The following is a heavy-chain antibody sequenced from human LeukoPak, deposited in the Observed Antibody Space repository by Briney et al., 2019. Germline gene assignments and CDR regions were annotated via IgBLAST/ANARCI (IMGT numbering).Heavy chain of an antibody. CDR1: GGSFSGYY. Sequence: SETLSLTCAVYGGSFSGYYWSWIRQPPGKGLEWIGEINHSGSTNYNPSLKSRVTISVDTSKNQFSLKLSSVTAADTAVYYCARVGGLRYFDWLNFDFWGQGTLVTVSS. CDR2: INHSGST. V-gene: IGHV4-34*01. D-gene: IGHD3-9*01. J-gene: IGHJ4*02. CDR3: ARVGGLRYFDWLNFDF.